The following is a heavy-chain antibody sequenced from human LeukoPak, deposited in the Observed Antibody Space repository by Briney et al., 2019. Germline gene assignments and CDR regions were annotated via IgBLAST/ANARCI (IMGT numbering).Heavy chain of an antibody. Sequence: GGSLRLSCAASGFTFSSYPMHWVRQAPGKGLEWVAVISYAGNNEYYADSVKGRFTISRDNSKNTLYLQMDSLRAEDTAVYYCAREEGRYRSGRLDNWGRGTLVTVSS. CDR1: GFTFSSYP. V-gene: IGHV3-30-3*01. CDR2: ISYAGNNE. J-gene: IGHJ4*02. CDR3: AREEGRYRSGRLDN. D-gene: IGHD6-19*01.